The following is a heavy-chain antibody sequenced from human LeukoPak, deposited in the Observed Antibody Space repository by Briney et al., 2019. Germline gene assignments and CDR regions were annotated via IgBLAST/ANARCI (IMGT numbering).Heavy chain of an antibody. D-gene: IGHD6-19*01. CDR2: IIPIFGTA. CDR1: GGTFSSYA. J-gene: IGHJ4*02. Sequence: SVKVSCKASGGTFSSYAISWVRQAPGQGLEWMGGIIPIFGTANYAQKFQGRVTITADESTSTAYMELSSLRSEDTAMYYCARDLFARGVAADYWGQGTLVTVSS. CDR3: ARDLFARGVAADY. V-gene: IGHV1-69*13.